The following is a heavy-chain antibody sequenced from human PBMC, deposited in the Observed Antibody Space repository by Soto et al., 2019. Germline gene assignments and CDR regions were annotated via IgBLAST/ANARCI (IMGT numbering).Heavy chain of an antibody. V-gene: IGHV3-23*01. J-gene: IGHJ4*02. CDR2: ISIGGDNT. CDR1: GFTFSSAP. Sequence: PGRNLRLSCAASGFTFSSAPMSWVRQAPGKGLEWVSSISIGGDNTYYADSVRGRVTISRDNSKNTLYLQLNSLRFEDTAVYYCAKEDFTDRGDDYFVYSGQGTLVTVFS. CDR3: AKEDFTDRGDDYFVY. D-gene: IGHD2-21*02.